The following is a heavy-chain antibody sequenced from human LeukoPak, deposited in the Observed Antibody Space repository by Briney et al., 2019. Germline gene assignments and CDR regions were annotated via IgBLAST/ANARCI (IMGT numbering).Heavy chain of an antibody. Sequence: PGGSLRLSCTTSGFTFSSFAMTWVRQAPGKGLEWVAIIWYDGSNKFYADSVKGRFTISRDNSKNTLYLQMNSLRAEDTAVYYCARGGYCSGGSCYPSGMDVWGQGTTVTVSS. J-gene: IGHJ6*02. CDR1: GFTFSSFA. D-gene: IGHD2-15*01. CDR2: IWYDGSNK. V-gene: IGHV3-33*08. CDR3: ARGGYCSGGSCYPSGMDV.